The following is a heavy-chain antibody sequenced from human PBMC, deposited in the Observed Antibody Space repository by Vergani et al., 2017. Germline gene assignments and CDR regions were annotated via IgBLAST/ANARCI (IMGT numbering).Heavy chain of an antibody. CDR2: ISWNSKSE. CDR1: GFIFDDYA. V-gene: IGHV3-9*01. J-gene: IGHJ4*02. D-gene: IGHD2-8*01. Sequence: EVHLVESGGDLVEPGRSLRLSCAASGFIFDDYAMHWVRQVPGKGLEWVSGISWNSKSEAYADSVKGRFAISRDNAKNSLYMQMNSLRPEDTAQYYCAKVHGGYCTNGTRLFGSWGQGTPVTVSS. CDR3: AKVHGGYCTNGTRLFGS.